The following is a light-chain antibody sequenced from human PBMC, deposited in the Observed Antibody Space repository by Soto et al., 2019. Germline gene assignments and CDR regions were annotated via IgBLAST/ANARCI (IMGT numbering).Light chain of an antibody. CDR3: SSYAASNNFYFV. J-gene: IGLJ3*02. V-gene: IGLV2-8*01. CDR1: SSDVGGYNY. CDR2: EVT. Sequence: QSALTQPPSASGSPGQSVTISCTGTSSDVGGYNYVSWYQQYPGRAPKLMIYEVTKRPSGVPDRFSGSKSDNTASLTVSGLQAEDEDDYYCSSYAASNNFYFVFGGGTKLTV.